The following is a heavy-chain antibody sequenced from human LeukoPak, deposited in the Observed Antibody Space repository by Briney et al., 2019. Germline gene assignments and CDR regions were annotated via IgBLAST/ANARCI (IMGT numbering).Heavy chain of an antibody. Sequence: SETLSLTCAVYGGSFSGYYWSWIRQPPGKGLEWIGEINHSGSTNYNPSLKSRVTISVDTSKNQFSLKLSSVTAADTAVYYCARGLSNPHYDILTGYYRGLCRFDPWGQGTLVTVSS. J-gene: IGHJ5*02. V-gene: IGHV4-34*01. D-gene: IGHD3-9*01. CDR3: ARGLSNPHYDILTGYYRGLCRFDP. CDR1: GGSFSGYY. CDR2: INHSGST.